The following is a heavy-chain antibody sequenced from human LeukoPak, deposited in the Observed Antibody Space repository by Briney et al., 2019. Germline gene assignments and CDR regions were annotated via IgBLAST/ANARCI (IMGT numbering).Heavy chain of an antibody. CDR1: GYTFTSYG. J-gene: IGHJ4*02. CDR2: ISAYNGNT. Sequence: ASVKVSCKASGYTFTSYGISWVRQAPGQGLEWMGWISAYNGNTNYAQKLQGRVTMTTDTSTSTAYMELRSLRSDDTAVYYCAYSKSGYDPGLYFDYWGQGTLVTVSS. V-gene: IGHV1-18*01. D-gene: IGHD5-12*01. CDR3: AYSKSGYDPGLYFDY.